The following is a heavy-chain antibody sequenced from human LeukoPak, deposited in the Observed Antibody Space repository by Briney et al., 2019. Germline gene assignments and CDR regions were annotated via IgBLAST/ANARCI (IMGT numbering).Heavy chain of an antibody. V-gene: IGHV3-23*01. D-gene: IGHD6-19*01. CDR2: ISGSGGST. CDR1: GFTFSSYA. J-gene: IGHJ4*02. Sequence: GGSLRLSCAASGFTFSSYAMSWVRQAPGKGLEWVSAISGSGGSTYYADSVKGRFTISRDNSKNTLYLQMNSLRAEDTAVYYCAKDSVRSGGWFYFDNWGQGTLVSVSS. CDR3: AKDSVRSGGWFYFDN.